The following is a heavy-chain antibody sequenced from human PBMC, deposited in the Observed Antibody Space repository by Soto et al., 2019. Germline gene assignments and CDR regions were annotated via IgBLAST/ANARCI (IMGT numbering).Heavy chain of an antibody. CDR2: ISYDGSNK. Sequence: QVQLVESGGGVVQPGRSLRLSCAASGFTFSSYNIHWVRQTPGKGLEWVALISYDGSNKFYADSVQGRFTISRDNSKNTLYLQMNSLRAEDTAVYYCARSAGWLQRQPFDYWGQGTLVTVSS. CDR1: GFTFSSYN. V-gene: IGHV3-30-3*01. CDR3: ARSAGWLQRQPFDY. D-gene: IGHD5-12*01. J-gene: IGHJ4*02.